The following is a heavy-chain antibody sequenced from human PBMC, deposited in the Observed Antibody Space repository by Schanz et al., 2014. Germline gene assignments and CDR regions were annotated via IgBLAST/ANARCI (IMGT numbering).Heavy chain of an antibody. V-gene: IGHV3-11*06. CDR3: ARAGNYYGSGSTYYNAMDV. CDR2: ISGSSTYT. CDR1: GFTFSDYY. D-gene: IGHD3-10*01. J-gene: IGHJ6*02. Sequence: QVQLVESGGGLVKPGGSLRLSCAASGFTFSDYYMSWIRQAPGKGLEWISYISGSSTYTKYADSVKGRFTISRDNAKNSLYLQMNSLRAEDTAVYYCARAGNYYGSGSTYYNAMDVWGQGTTVTVSS.